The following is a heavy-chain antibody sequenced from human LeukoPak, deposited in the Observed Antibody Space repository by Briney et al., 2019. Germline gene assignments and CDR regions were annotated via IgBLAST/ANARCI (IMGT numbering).Heavy chain of an antibody. Sequence: GASVKVSCKTSGYTFTGYYMHWVRQAPGQGLEWMGWINPNSGGTNYAQKFQGRVTMTRDTSISTAYMELSRLRSDDAAVYYCARGYGGNSQMAFFDYWGQGTLVTVSS. J-gene: IGHJ4*02. CDR1: GYTFTGYY. CDR2: INPNSGGT. CDR3: ARGYGGNSQMAFFDY. D-gene: IGHD4-23*01. V-gene: IGHV1-2*02.